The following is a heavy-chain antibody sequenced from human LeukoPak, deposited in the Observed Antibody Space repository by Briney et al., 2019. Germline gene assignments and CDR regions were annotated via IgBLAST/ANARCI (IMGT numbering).Heavy chain of an antibody. CDR3: ARAHSSGWPHMFDP. V-gene: IGHV4-34*01. D-gene: IGHD6-19*01. CDR1: GGSLSGSY. J-gene: IGHJ5*02. Sequence: TSETLSLTCAVYGGSLSGSYWSWIRQPPGKGLEWIGEINHGGGTSYNPSLKSRVTISVDTSKNQFSLKVSSVTAADTAVYYCARAHSSGWPHMFDPWGQGTLVTVPS. CDR2: INHGGGT.